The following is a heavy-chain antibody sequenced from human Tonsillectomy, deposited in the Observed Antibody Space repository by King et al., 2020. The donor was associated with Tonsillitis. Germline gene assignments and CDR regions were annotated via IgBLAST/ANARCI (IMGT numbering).Heavy chain of an antibody. Sequence: LQLQESGPGVVKPSETLSLTCTVSGGSKRSSDHFWAWIRQPPGKGLEWIGYMDYRGTIFYNPSLKSRITISGGTSENRFSLKLSSVTAADTAVYICARYVSGSFDYWGQGALVTVSS. D-gene: IGHD1-26*01. CDR2: MDYRGTI. CDR1: GGSKRSSDHF. J-gene: IGHJ4*02. CDR3: ARYVSGSFDY. V-gene: IGHV4-39*01.